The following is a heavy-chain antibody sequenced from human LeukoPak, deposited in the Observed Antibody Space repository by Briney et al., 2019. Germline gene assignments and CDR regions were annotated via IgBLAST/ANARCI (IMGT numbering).Heavy chain of an antibody. D-gene: IGHD1-26*01. J-gene: IGHJ4*02. CDR3: ARPLVGAALDY. CDR2: ISYDGSNE. V-gene: IGHV3-33*05. CDR1: GFTFSSYG. Sequence: GRSLRLSCAASGFTFSSYGMHWVRQAPGKGLEWVAVISYDGSNEYYADSVKGRFTIYRDNSKNTLYLQMSSLKGEDTAVYYCARPLVGAALDYWGQGTLVTVSS.